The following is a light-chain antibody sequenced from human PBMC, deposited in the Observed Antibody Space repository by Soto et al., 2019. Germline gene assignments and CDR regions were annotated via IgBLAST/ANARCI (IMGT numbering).Light chain of an antibody. Sequence: DIQMTQSPSSVSASVGDRVTITCRASQGISSWLAGYQQKPGKAPKLLIYAATSMQSGVPSTFSVSGSGTDFTLAISSPQPEDFPTYYGQQANSFPPTLGGGTKVEIK. CDR2: AAT. CDR1: QGISSW. CDR3: QQANSFPPT. V-gene: IGKV1-12*01. J-gene: IGKJ4*01.